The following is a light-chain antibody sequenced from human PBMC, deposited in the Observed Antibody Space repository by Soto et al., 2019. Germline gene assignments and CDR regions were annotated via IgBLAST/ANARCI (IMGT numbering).Light chain of an antibody. Sequence: DIVLTHSPATQSLSPGERASLSFRASQSVSRYIAWYQQKPGQAPRLLIYDASNRASGIPARFSGSGSGTDFTLTISSLEPEDFAVYYCQQRSNGLTFGGGTKVDIK. V-gene: IGKV3-11*01. J-gene: IGKJ4*01. CDR2: DAS. CDR3: QQRSNGLT. CDR1: QSVSRY.